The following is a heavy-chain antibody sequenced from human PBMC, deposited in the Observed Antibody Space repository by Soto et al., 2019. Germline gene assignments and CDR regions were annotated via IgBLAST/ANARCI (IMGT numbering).Heavy chain of an antibody. J-gene: IGHJ4*02. D-gene: IGHD1-26*01. Sequence: QVQLQESGPGLVKPSQTLSLACTVSDGSVSRGGYYWSWIRQSPGKNLEWIGNIYYTGRTSYNPSLKSRLTISLETSKRRFSLRLASVSAADTAVYYCAREGSYHYFDYWGQGALVTVSS. CDR3: AREGSYHYFDY. V-gene: IGHV4-31*03. CDR2: IYYTGRT. CDR1: DGSVSRGGYY.